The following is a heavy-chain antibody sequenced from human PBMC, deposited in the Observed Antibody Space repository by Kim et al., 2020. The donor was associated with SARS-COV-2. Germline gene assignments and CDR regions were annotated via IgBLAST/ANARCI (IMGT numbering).Heavy chain of an antibody. CDR1: GGSISSGDYY. CDR2: IYYSGST. Sequence: SETLSLTCTVSGGSISSGDYYWSWIRQPPGKGLEWIGYIYYSGSTYVNPSLKSRVTISVDTNKNQFSLKLSSVTAADTAVYYWARASINMIVVVQELDY. CDR3: ARASINMIVVVQELDY. V-gene: IGHV4-30-4*02. J-gene: IGHJ4*01. D-gene: IGHD3-22*01.